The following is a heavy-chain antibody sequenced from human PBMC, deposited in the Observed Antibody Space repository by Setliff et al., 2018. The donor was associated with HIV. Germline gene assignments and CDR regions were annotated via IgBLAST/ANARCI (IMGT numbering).Heavy chain of an antibody. J-gene: IGHJ4*02. CDR2: ISSSGNT. Sequence: SETLSLTCTVSGGSISSTSYYWGWIRQPPGTGLEWIGGISSSGNTYCNPSLKSRVTTSVDTPKNQFSLKLNSVTAADTAVYYCAKTIGRYFDIFDNWGQGTLVTVSS. V-gene: IGHV4-39*01. CDR1: GGSISSTSYY. D-gene: IGHD3-9*01. CDR3: AKTIGRYFDIFDN.